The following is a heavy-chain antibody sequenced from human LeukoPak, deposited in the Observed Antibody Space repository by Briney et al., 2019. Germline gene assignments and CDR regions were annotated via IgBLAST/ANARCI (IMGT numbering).Heavy chain of an antibody. CDR3: ARKLTGTTYFGY. CDR1: GFTFSNYE. J-gene: IGHJ4*02. D-gene: IGHD1-1*01. CDR2: ISGSGSTI. Sequence: PGGSLRLSCAASGFTFSNYEMNWVRQAPGKGLEWVSYISGSGSTIYYADSVKGRFTISRDNAKNSLYLQMSTLRAEDTAVYYCARKLTGTTYFGYWGQGILVTVSS. V-gene: IGHV3-48*03.